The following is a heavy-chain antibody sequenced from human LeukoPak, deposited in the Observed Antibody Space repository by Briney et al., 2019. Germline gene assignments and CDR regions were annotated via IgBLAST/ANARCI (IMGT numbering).Heavy chain of an antibody. CDR2: VNDRGTT. CDR3: ATGRGGPYPYYFDH. CDR1: GDSFSGYY. D-gene: IGHD2-15*01. Sequence: PSETLSRTCAVYGDSFSGYYWSWIRQSPGTGLEWIGEVNDRGTTNYNPNLKSRVTISVVTSSNQFSLRLTSVTAADTAIYFCATGRGGPYPYYFDHWDQGALVTVSS. J-gene: IGHJ4*02. V-gene: IGHV4-34*01.